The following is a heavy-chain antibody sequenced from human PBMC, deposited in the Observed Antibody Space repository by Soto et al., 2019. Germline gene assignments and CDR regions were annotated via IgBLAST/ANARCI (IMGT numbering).Heavy chain of an antibody. V-gene: IGHV4-39*01. J-gene: IGHJ4*02. CDR1: GGYIRSSSYY. CDR2: IYYSGST. Sequence: QLQLQESGPGLVKPSETLSLTCTVSGGYIRSSSYYWGWIRHPPGKGLEWVGSIYYSGSTYYNPSLERRVTISVDTSKNQFSLKLSSVTAADTAVYYCARLYSSGWREIVPYYFDYWGQGTLVTVSS. D-gene: IGHD6-19*01. CDR3: ARLYSSGWREIVPYYFDY.